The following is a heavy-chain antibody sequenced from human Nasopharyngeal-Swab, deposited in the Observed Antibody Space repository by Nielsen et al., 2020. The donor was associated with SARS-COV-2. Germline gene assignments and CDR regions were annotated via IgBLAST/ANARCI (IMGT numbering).Heavy chain of an antibody. J-gene: IGHJ3*01. D-gene: IGHD3-3*01. CDR3: VAADVTIYGGVNNDDVFDL. V-gene: IGHV1-24*01. Sequence: ASVKVSCKVSGYTLTELSVHWVRQAPGKGPEWMGGFDPEDVETAYAQKFQGRLTMTEDTSTDTAYMELSSLRFEDTAVYYCVAADVTIYGGVNNDDVFDLWGQGTLVSVSS. CDR2: FDPEDVET. CDR1: GYTLTELS.